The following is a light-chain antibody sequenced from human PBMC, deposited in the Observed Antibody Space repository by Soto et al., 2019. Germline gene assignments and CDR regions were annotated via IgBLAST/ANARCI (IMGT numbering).Light chain of an antibody. CDR3: SSYTSSSTLNV. V-gene: IGLV2-14*01. J-gene: IGLJ1*01. CDR1: SSDVGGYNY. Sequence: QSALTQPASVSGSPGQSITISCTGTSSDVGGYNYVSWYQQHPGKAPKLMIYDVSNRPSGVSNRFSGSKSGNTASLTISGLQAEDEADYYCSSYTSSSTLNVVGTGTKATVL. CDR2: DVS.